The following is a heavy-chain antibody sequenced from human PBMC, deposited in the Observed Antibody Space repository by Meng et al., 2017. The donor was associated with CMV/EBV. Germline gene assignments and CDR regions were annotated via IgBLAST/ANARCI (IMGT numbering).Heavy chain of an antibody. J-gene: IGHJ5*02. CDR2: INPNSGGT. D-gene: IGHD6-13*01. Sequence: ASVKVSCKASGYTFTGYYMHWVRQAPGQGLEWMGWINPNSGGTNYAQKFQGRVTMTRDTSISTAYMELSRLRSDDTAAYYCARSPTNQEDSSSWYSLIQDWFDPWGQGTLVTVSS. CDR3: ARSPTNQEDSSSWYSLIQDWFDP. CDR1: GYTFTGYY. V-gene: IGHV1-2*02.